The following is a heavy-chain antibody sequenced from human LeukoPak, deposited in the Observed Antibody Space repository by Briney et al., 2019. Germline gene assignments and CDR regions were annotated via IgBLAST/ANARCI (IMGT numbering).Heavy chain of an antibody. CDR1: GGSISSYY. CDR2: IYYSGST. J-gene: IGHJ3*02. Sequence: SETLSLTCTVSGGSISSYYWSWIRQPPGKGLEWIGYIYYSGSTNYNPSLKSRVTISVDTSKNQFSLKLSSVTAADTAVYYCARRADYDAFDIWGQGTTVTVSS. V-gene: IGHV4-59*01. CDR3: ARRADYDAFDI. D-gene: IGHD5-12*01.